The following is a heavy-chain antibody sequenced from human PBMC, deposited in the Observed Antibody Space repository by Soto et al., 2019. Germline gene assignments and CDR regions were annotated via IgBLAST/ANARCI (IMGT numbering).Heavy chain of an antibody. CDR1: GYGFTNYA. J-gene: IGHJ4*02. CDR2: VNAGDGYT. V-gene: IGHV1-3*01. CDR3: ARDYYYDTSGHFDY. D-gene: IGHD3-22*01. Sequence: ASVKVSCKASGYGFTNYAVHWLRQAPGQSLEWLGWVNAGDGYTRYSQKLQGRIRITWDTSANTAYIELNSLRSEDTAVYFCARDYYYDTSGHFDYWGQGTLVTVS.